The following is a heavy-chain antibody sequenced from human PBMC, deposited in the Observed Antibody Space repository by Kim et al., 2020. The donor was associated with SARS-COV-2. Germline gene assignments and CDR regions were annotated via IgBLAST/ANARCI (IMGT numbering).Heavy chain of an antibody. CDR3: VKDMAVTTSVLDY. CDR1: GFTFDDYA. V-gene: IGHV3-9*01. J-gene: IGHJ4*02. CDR2: ISWNSGTI. D-gene: IGHD4-17*01. Sequence: GGSLRLSCAASGFTFDDYAMHWVRQAPGKGLEWVSGISWNSGTIGYADSVKGRFTISRDNAKNSLYLQMNSLRVEDTALYYCVKDMAVTTSVLDYWGQG.